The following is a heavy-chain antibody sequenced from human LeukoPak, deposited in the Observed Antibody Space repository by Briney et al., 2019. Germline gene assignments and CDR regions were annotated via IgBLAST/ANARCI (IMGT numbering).Heavy chain of an antibody. CDR1: GGSISPYY. J-gene: IGHJ5*02. D-gene: IGHD4-11*01. Sequence: PSETLSLTCTVSGGSISPYYWTWIRQPPGKGLEWIGYIYYSGSTNYNPSLKSRVTMSVDTSKNQFSLKLTSVTAADTAVYYCARTDYSNTNWFDPWGQGTLVTVSS. CDR3: ARTDYSNTNWFDP. CDR2: IYYSGST. V-gene: IGHV4-59*12.